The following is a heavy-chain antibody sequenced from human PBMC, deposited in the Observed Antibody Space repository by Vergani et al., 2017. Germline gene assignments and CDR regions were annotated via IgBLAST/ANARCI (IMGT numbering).Heavy chain of an antibody. CDR3: ARVQGLGIRLRFDP. CDR2: ISSSSSYI. Sequence: EVQLVESGGGLVKPGGSLRLSCAASGFTFSSYSMNWVRQAPGKGLEWVSSISSSSSYIYYADSVKGRFTISRDNAKNSLYLQMNSLRTEDTAVYYCARVQGLGIRLRFDPWGQGTLVTVSS. J-gene: IGHJ5*02. D-gene: IGHD6-13*01. V-gene: IGHV3-21*04. CDR1: GFTFSSYS.